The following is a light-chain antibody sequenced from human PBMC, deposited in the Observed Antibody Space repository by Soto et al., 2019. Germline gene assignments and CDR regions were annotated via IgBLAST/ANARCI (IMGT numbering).Light chain of an antibody. V-gene: IGKV3-20*01. CDR2: DAS. CDR1: QSVISAF. J-gene: IGKJ2*01. Sequence: EIVLTQSPGTLSLSPGEMASLSCRASQSVISAFLAWYQQKRGQPPRLLIYDASKRATGIPARFSGRGSGPGFTLTFSRLEAEDCAWYYCKQIFHSPLTFDMGT. CDR3: KQIFHSPLT.